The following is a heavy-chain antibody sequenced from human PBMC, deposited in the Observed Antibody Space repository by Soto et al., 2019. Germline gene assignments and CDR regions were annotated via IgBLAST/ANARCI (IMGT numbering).Heavy chain of an antibody. CDR1: GYSFTSHR. D-gene: IGHD1-26*01. V-gene: IGHV1-18*01. Sequence: ASVKVSCKASGYSFTSHRITWVRQAPGQGLEWMGWISAYSGNTNYAQKLQGRVTMTTDTSTSTSYMELRSLRSDDTAVYFCSCDRLRAIGDYRGQRSPVTVSS. J-gene: IGHJ4*02. CDR3: SCDRLRAIGDY. CDR2: ISAYSGNT.